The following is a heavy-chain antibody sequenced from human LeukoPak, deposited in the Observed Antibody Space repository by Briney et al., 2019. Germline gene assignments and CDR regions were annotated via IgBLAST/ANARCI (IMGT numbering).Heavy chain of an antibody. CDR2: IYYSGST. D-gene: IGHD6-13*01. V-gene: IGHV4-59*01. CDR3: ARDLGPRVFEY. Sequence: SETLSLTCTVSGGSISSYYWSWIRQPPGKGLEWIGYIYYSGSTNYNPSLKSRVTISVDTSKNQFSLKLSSVTAADTAVYYCARDLGPRVFEYWGQGTLVTVSS. J-gene: IGHJ4*02. CDR1: GGSISSYY.